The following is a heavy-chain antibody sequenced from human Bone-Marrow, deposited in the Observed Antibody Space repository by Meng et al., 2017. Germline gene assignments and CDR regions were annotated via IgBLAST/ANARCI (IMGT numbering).Heavy chain of an antibody. D-gene: IGHD3-22*01. CDR3: ARAYYYDSSGYYPLDH. CDR1: GFTFSSYE. J-gene: IGHJ4*02. CDR2: ISSSGSTI. Sequence: GESLKISCAASGFTFSSYEMNWVRQAPGKGLEWVSYISSSGSTIYYADSVKGRFTISRDNAKNSLYLQMNSLRAEDTAVYYCARAYYYDSSGYYPLDHWGQGTLVTVSS. V-gene: IGHV3-48*03.